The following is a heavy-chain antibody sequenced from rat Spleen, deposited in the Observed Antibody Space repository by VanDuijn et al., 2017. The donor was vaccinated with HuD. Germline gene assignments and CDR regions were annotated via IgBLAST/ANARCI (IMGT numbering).Heavy chain of an antibody. CDR1: GFTFDDYE. J-gene: IGHJ4*01. CDR2: ISWGGTNT. D-gene: IGHD1-9*01. Sequence: EVKLVESGGGLVQPGRSLKLSCAASGFTFDDYEMTWVRQVPKNGLEWVASISWGGTNTYYPDNVKGRVTISRDNAKSALYLQMNNLRSADTAIYYCTKSGYKGNYHVIDAWGQGASVTVSS. V-gene: IGHV5-36*01. CDR3: TKSGYKGNYHVIDA.